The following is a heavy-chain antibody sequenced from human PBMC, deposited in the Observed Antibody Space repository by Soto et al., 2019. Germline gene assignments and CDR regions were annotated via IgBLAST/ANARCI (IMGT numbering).Heavy chain of an antibody. CDR2: ISGSGVST. CDR1: VFTFSSYA. Sequence: PWWSLRLSCAASVFTFSSYAMSWFRQAPGKGLEWVSAISGSGVSTHYADSVKGRFAISRDNSKNTLYLQMNSPRADDTAVYYCAKDYSYDSPGYKRFDYWGQGTLVTVSS. J-gene: IGHJ4*02. V-gene: IGHV3-23*01. D-gene: IGHD3-22*01. CDR3: AKDYSYDSPGYKRFDY.